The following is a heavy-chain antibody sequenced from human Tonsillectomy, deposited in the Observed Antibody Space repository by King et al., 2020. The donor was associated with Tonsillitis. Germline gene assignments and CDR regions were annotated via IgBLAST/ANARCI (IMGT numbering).Heavy chain of an antibody. V-gene: IGHV3-9*01. J-gene: IGHJ6*03. CDR3: AKDTGDCSGTSCYTGYMDV. CDR2: ISWNRGRA. CDR1: GFTFDDYS. Sequence: DVQLVESGGGLVQPGRSLRLSCAASGFTFDDYSMHWVRQAPGKGLEWVSGISWNRGRAVYADSVKGRFTISRDNAKNSLYLQMNSLRAEDTALYYCAKDTGDCSGTSCYTGYMDVWGRGTTVTVSS. D-gene: IGHD2-2*01.